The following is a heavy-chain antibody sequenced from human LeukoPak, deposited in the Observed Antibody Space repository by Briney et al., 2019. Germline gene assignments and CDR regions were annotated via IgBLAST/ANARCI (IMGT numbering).Heavy chain of an antibody. V-gene: IGHV3-7*03. D-gene: IGHD6-13*01. J-gene: IGHJ4*02. CDR1: GFPFSSYS. CDR2: IKPDGTTK. CDR3: ARSIPYGTTWYGRSDY. Sequence: GGSLRLSCAASGFPFSSYSMTWVRQAPGKGLEWVANIKPDGTTKFYVDSVKGRFTISRDNALNSLYLQMNSLRAEDTAIYYCARSIPYGTTWYGRSDYWGQGTLVTVST.